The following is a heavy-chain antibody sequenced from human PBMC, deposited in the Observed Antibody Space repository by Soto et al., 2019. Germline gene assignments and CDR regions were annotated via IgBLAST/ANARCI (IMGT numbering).Heavy chain of an antibody. CDR2: ISNSGST. J-gene: IGHJ4*02. V-gene: IGHV4-30-4*02. CDR1: GGSVTSDEDY. Sequence: SETLSLTCTVSGGSVTSDEDYWSWIRQSPGKGLEWIGYISNSGSTGYNPSLKTRLSMSVDRSKNQFTLRLTSVTAVTTTVDYFDYWGQGTLVTVSS. CDR3: DY.